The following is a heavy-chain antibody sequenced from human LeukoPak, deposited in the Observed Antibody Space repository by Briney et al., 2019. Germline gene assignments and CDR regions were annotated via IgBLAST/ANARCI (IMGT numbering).Heavy chain of an antibody. J-gene: IGHJ4*02. CDR2: IRYDGSNK. D-gene: IGHD2-15*01. CDR1: GFTFGSYG. V-gene: IGHV3-30*02. CDR3: VAVY. Sequence: SGGSLRLSCAASGFTFGSYGMHWVRQAPGKGLEWVAFIRYDGSNKYYADSVKGRFTLSRDIPKNTLYLQMSTLRAEDTPVSFCVAVYWGQGSLVTVSS.